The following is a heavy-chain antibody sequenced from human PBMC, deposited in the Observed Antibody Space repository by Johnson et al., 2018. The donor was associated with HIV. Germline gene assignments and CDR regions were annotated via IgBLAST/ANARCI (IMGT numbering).Heavy chain of an antibody. CDR1: GFTFSSYA. Sequence: QVQLVESGGGVVQPGGSLRLSCAASGFTFSSYAMHWVRQAPGKGLEWVAVIWYDGSNKYYAESVKGRFTVSRDNSKNTLYMQMNSLRTEDTAVYYCAGEGGGTLVLGDEGAFDVWGQGTMVSVSS. D-gene: IGHD3-10*01. V-gene: IGHV3-30*04. CDR2: IWYDGSNK. CDR3: AGEGGGTLVLGDEGAFDV. J-gene: IGHJ3*01.